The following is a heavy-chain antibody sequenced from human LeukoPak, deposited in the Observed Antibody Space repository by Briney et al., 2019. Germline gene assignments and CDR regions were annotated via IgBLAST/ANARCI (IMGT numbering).Heavy chain of an antibody. CDR1: GFTFSNYG. D-gene: IGHD2-8*01. V-gene: IGHV3-23*01. Sequence: GGSLRLSCAASGFTFSNYGMNWVRQAPGMGLEWVSAISGSGGSTYYANSVKGRFTISRDNYKSTLYLQMSSLRAEDTAVYYCAKGRDSYAILDYWGQGTLVTVSS. CDR3: AKGRDSYAILDY. J-gene: IGHJ4*02. CDR2: ISGSGGST.